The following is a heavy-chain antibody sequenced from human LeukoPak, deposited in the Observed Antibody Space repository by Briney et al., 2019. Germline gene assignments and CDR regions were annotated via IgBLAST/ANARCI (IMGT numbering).Heavy chain of an antibody. D-gene: IGHD5-18*01. Sequence: ESRKISCEGSGYSFASYWIGWARQMPGKGLELMAIIFPGNSQTIYSPSFQGQVTISADKSISTAYLQWSGLEASDTAMYYCVRHNNYALDYWGQGARDRVSS. CDR2: IFPGNSQT. CDR3: VRHNNYALDY. CDR1: GYSFASYW. V-gene: IGHV5-51*01. J-gene: IGHJ4*02.